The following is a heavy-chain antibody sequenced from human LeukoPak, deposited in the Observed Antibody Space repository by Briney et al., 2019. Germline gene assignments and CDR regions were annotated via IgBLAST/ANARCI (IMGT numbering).Heavy chain of an antibody. Sequence: GGSLRLSCAASGFTFSSYGMHWVRQAPGKGLEWVAAISYDGSNKYYADSVKGRFTISRDNSKNTLYLQMNSLRAEDTAVYYCAKGDITFGGVIVRPDFDYWGQGTLVTVSS. CDR3: AKGDITFGGVIVRPDFDY. D-gene: IGHD3-16*02. J-gene: IGHJ4*02. CDR2: ISYDGSNK. V-gene: IGHV3-30*18. CDR1: GFTFSSYG.